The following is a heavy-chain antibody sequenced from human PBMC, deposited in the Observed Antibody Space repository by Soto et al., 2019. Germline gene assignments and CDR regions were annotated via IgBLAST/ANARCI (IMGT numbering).Heavy chain of an antibody. V-gene: IGHV1-2*04. CDR3: ARSLMGIQLWPRGSVYYYYYGMDV. CDR2: INPNSGGT. D-gene: IGHD5-18*01. J-gene: IGHJ6*02. CDR1: GYTFTGYY. Sequence: ASVKVSCKASGYTFTGYYMHWVRQAPGQGLEWMGWINPNSGGTNYAQKFQGWVTMTRDTSISTAYMELSRLRSDDTAVYYCARSLMGIQLWPRGSVYYYYYGMDVWGQGTTVTVSS.